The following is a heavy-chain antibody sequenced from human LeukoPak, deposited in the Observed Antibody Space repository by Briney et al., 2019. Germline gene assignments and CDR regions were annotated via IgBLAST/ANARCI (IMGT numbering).Heavy chain of an antibody. V-gene: IGHV3-7*01. D-gene: IGHD6-13*01. CDR3: ARDPESSSFDL. Sequence: SGGSLRLSCAASGFSFSTYWMNWVRQTPEKGLEFVANIDQGGSVRNYMDSLKGRCTISRDNAKKSLYLEINSLRADDTAVYYCARDPESSSFDLWGRGALVTVSS. J-gene: IGHJ4*02. CDR1: GFSFSTYW. CDR2: IDQGGSVR.